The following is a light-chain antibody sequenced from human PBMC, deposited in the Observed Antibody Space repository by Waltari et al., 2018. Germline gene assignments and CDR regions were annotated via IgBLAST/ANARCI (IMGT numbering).Light chain of an antibody. CDR1: SSDVGGSNF. CDR2: EVS. Sequence: QSALTQPPSASGSPGQSVTISCTGTSSDVGGSNFVSWYQQHPGKAPKLMIYEVSERPSGVPDRFSGSKSGNTASLTVSGLQTEDESDYYCSSYAGSMTLVFGGGTKLTVL. CDR3: SSYAGSMTLV. J-gene: IGLJ2*01. V-gene: IGLV2-8*01.